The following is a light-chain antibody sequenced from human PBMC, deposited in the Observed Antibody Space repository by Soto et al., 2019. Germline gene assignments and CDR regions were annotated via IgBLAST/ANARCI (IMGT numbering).Light chain of an antibody. CDR3: QQYSTTPYT. Sequence: DIVMTQSPDSLGVSLGERATINCKSSQRRFHSYNNKNCLAWYQQKPGQPPKLLIYWASSRASGVPDRFSGSGSETDFTLTISSLQAEDVAVYFCQQYSTTPYTFGPGTKVDIK. V-gene: IGKV4-1*01. J-gene: IGKJ3*01. CDR2: WAS. CDR1: QRRFHSYNNKNC.